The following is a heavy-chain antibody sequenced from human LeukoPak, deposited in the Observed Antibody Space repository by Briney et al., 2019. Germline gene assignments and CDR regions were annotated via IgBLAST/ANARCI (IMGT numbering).Heavy chain of an antibody. CDR1: GFTFSDYY. J-gene: IGHJ4*02. CDR3: ARGGYSSSPDY. CDR2: IISSSSYT. Sequence: GGSLRLSCAASGFTFSDYYMSWIRQAPGKGLEWVSYIISSSSYTNYADSVKGRFTISRDNAKNSLYLQMNSLRAEDTAVYYCARGGYSSSPDYWGQGTLVTVSS. V-gene: IGHV3-11*06. D-gene: IGHD6-13*01.